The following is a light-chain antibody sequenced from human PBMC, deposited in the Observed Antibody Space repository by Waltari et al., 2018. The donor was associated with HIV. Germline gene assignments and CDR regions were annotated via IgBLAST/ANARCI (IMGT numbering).Light chain of an antibody. J-gene: IGLJ2*01. CDR2: DVS. V-gene: IGLV2-11*01. CDR1: SSDVGGYNY. CDR3: CSYAGSYTLV. Sequence: QSALTQPRSVSGSPGQSVTISCTGTSSDVGGYNYVSWYQQHTGKAPKLLIYDVSKRPSGVPDRVSGSKSGNTASLTISGLQSEDEADYYCCSYAGSYTLVFCGGTKLTVL.